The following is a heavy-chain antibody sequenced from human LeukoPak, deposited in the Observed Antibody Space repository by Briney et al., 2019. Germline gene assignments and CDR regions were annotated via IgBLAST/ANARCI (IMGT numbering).Heavy chain of an antibody. CDR3: ARGAPPQN. CDR1: GGSISSSSYY. V-gene: IGHV4-39*07. Sequence: SETLSLTCTVSGGSISSSSYYWGWIRQPPGKGLEWIGSVYYTGASYYNPSLKSRVTISIDTSKNHFSLNLTSVTAADTAVYYCARGAPPQNWGQGALVTVSS. CDR2: VYYTGAS. J-gene: IGHJ4*02.